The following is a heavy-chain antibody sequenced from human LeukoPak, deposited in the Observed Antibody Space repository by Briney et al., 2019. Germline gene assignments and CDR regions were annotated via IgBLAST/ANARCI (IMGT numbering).Heavy chain of an antibody. D-gene: IGHD3-22*01. V-gene: IGHV4-34*01. J-gene: IGHJ4*02. Sequence: PSETLSLTCAVYGGSFSGNYWTWIRQPPGKGLEWIGEINYSGSTNYNPSLKSRVTISVDTSKNQFSLKLSSVTAADTAVYYCARGLRGGDTMIVVVIATLFDYWGQGTLVTVSS. CDR3: ARGLRGGDTMIVVVIATLFDY. CDR1: GGSFSGNY. CDR2: INYSGST.